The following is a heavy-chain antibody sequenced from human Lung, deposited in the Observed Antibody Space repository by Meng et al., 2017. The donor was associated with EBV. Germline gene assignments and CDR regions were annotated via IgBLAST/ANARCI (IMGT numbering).Heavy chain of an antibody. J-gene: IGHJ5*02. Sequence: QVELEQWGAGLLKPSETLSLTCAVFGWSFSGDYWSWIRQPPGKGLEWIGEINHSGSTNYNPSLKSRVTISVDTSKNQFSLRLNSVTAADTAVYYCARGRDSSGFVNWFDPWGQGILVTVSS. D-gene: IGHD3-22*01. CDR2: INHSGST. CDR3: ARGRDSSGFVNWFDP. V-gene: IGHV4-34*01. CDR1: GWSFSGDY.